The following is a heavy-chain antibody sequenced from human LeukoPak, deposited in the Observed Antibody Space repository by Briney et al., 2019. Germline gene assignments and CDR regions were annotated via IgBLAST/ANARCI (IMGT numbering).Heavy chain of an antibody. D-gene: IGHD2-2*02. CDR3: ARWVVPAAIDY. J-gene: IGHJ4*02. CDR2: INHSGST. CDR1: GGSFSGYY. V-gene: IGHV4-34*01. Sequence: SETLSLTCAVYGGSFSGYYWSWIRQPPGKGLEWIGEINHSGSTNYNPSLKSRVTISVDTSKNQFSLKLSSVTAADTAVYHCARWVVPAAIDYWGQGTLVTVSS.